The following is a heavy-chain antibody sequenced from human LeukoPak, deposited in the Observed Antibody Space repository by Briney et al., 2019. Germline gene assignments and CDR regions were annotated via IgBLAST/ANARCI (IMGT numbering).Heavy chain of an antibody. V-gene: IGHV6-1*01. CDR2: TYYRSEWYN. J-gene: IGHJ4*02. CDR3: ASGSYWAGYFDY. D-gene: IGHD1-26*01. CDR1: GDSVSSNSAA. Sequence: SQTLSLTCAISGDSVSSNSAAWNWIRQSPSRGLEWLGRTYYRSEWYNDYAVSVKSRITINPDTSKNQFSLQLNSVTPEDTAVYYCASGSYWAGYFDYWGQGTLVTVSS.